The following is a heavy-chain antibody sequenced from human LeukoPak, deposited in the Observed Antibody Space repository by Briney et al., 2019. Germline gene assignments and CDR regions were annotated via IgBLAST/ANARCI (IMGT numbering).Heavy chain of an antibody. CDR1: GYSISSGYY. D-gene: IGHD1-7*01. V-gene: IGHV4-38-2*02. CDR3: ARDSITGTHNWFDP. CDR2: IYRSGST. J-gene: IGHJ5*02. Sequence: SETLSLTCTVSGYSISSGYYWGWIRQPPGKGLEWIGSIYRSGSTYFNPSLKSRVTISVDTSKNQFSLKLSSVTAADTAVYYCARDSITGTHNWFDPWGQGTLVTVSS.